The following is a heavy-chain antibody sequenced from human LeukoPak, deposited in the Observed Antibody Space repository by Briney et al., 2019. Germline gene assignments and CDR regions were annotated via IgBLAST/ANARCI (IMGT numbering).Heavy chain of an antibody. V-gene: IGHV4-39*07. D-gene: IGHD3-16*01. Sequence: SETLSLTCTISGGSITSGSYYWAWVRQSPGTGLEWIGSIYQGGTTYYNPSLQGRVTISVDTSKNQFSLKLSSVTAADTAVYYCARGSSGGMEVWFDPWGQGTLVTVSS. J-gene: IGHJ5*02. CDR1: GGSITSGSYY. CDR3: ARGSSGGMEVWFDP. CDR2: IYQGGTT.